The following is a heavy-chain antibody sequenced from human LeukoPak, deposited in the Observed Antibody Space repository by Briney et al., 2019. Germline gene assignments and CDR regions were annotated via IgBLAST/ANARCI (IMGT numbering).Heavy chain of an antibody. J-gene: IGHJ4*02. V-gene: IGHV1-69*01. CDR2: IIPIFGTA. CDR1: GGTFSSYA. Sequence: ASVKVSCKASGGTFSSYAISWVRQAPGQGLEWMGGIIPIFGTANYAQKFQGRVTITADESTSTAYMELSRLRSDDTAVYYCAALGIFGVVIGVPDYWGQGTLVTVSS. D-gene: IGHD3-3*01. CDR3: AALGIFGVVIGVPDY.